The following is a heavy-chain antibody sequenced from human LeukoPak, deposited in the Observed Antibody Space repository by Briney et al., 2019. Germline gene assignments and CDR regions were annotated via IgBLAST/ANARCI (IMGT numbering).Heavy chain of an antibody. Sequence: ASVKVSCRASGYTFTGYYMHWVRQAPGQGLEWMGWINPNSGGTNYAQKFQGRVTMTRDTSISTAYMELSRLRSEDTAVYFCARAGRRVLGGTLYYFDYWGQGTLVTVSS. D-gene: IGHD3-3*02. V-gene: IGHV1-2*02. CDR3: ARAGRRVLGGTLYYFDY. CDR2: INPNSGGT. CDR1: GYTFTGYY. J-gene: IGHJ4*02.